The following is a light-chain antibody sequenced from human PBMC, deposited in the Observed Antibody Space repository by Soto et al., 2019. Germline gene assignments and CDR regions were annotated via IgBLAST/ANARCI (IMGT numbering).Light chain of an antibody. CDR3: AAWDDSLSGVV. CDR1: SSNIGSNY. CDR2: RNN. V-gene: IGLV1-47*01. J-gene: IGLJ3*02. Sequence: QSVLTQPPSASGTPGQRVTISCSGSSSNIGSNYAYWYQQLPGTAPKLLIYRNNQRPSGVPDRFSGSKSGTSASPAISGLRSEDEANYYCAAWDDSLSGVVFGGGTKLTVL.